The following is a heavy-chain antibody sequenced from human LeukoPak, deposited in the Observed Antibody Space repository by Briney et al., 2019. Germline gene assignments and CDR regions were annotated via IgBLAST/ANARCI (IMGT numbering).Heavy chain of an antibody. CDR2: ISYDGGNK. CDR1: GFTFSSYA. D-gene: IGHD6-19*01. CDR3: AKDRGVAGTMAD. V-gene: IGHV3-30-3*01. J-gene: IGHJ4*02. Sequence: GRSLRLSCAASGFTFSSYAMHWVRQAPGKGLEWVAVISYDGGNKYYADSVKGRFTISRDNSKNTLYLQMNSLRGEDTAVYYCAKDRGVAGTMADWGQGTLVTVSS.